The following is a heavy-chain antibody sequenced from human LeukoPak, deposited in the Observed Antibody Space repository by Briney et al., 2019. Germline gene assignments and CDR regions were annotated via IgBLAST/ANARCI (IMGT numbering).Heavy chain of an antibody. D-gene: IGHD3-10*01. CDR2: IKSKADGETT. J-gene: IGHJ4*02. CDR3: ITDLVSPPAYGFDY. CDR1: GFTFINAW. V-gene: IGHV3-15*01. Sequence: PGGSLRLSCAASGFTFINAWMSWVRQAPGTGLEWVGRIKSKADGETTDYAAPVKNRFTISRDDSKNAPYLQMNSLKIEDTAVYYCITDLVSPPAYGFDYWGQGTLVTVSS.